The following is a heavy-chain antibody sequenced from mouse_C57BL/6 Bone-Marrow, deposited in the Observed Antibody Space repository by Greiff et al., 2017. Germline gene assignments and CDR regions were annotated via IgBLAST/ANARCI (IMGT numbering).Heavy chain of an antibody. J-gene: IGHJ2*01. Sequence: VMLVESGAELARPGASVKLSCTASGYTFTSYGISWVKQRTGQGLEWIGEIYPRSGNTYYNEKFKGKATLTADKSSSTAYMELRSLTSEDSAVYFCARSGYYGSKGYFDYWGQGTTLTVSS. CDR3: ARSGYYGSKGYFDY. D-gene: IGHD1-1*01. V-gene: IGHV1-81*01. CDR1: GYTFTSYG. CDR2: IYPRSGNT.